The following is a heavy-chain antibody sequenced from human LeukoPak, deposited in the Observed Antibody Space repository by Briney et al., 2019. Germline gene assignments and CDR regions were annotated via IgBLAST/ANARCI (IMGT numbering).Heavy chain of an antibody. CDR2: ISAYNGNT. CDR1: GYTFTSYG. J-gene: IGHJ4*02. V-gene: IGHV1-18*01. Sequence: EASVKVSCKASGYTFTSYGISWVRQAPGQGLEWMGWISAYNGNTNYAQKLQGRVTMTTDTSTSRAYMELRSLRSDDTAVYYCARAKLLWFGELLGYWGQGTLVTVSS. D-gene: IGHD3-10*01. CDR3: ARAKLLWFGELLGY.